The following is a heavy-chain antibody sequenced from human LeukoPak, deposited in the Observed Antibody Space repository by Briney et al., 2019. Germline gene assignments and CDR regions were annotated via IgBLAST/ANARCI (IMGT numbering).Heavy chain of an antibody. V-gene: IGHV1-69*01. CDR1: GGTFSSYA. CDR3: AKYYDSGGSYWSFDY. J-gene: IGHJ4*02. Sequence: ASVKVSCTASGGTFSSYAISWVRQAPGQGLEWMGGIIPIFGTANYAQKFQGRVTITADESTSTAYMELSSLRSEDTAVYYCAKYYDSGGSYWSFDYWGQGTLVTVPS. D-gene: IGHD3-22*01. CDR2: IIPIFGTA.